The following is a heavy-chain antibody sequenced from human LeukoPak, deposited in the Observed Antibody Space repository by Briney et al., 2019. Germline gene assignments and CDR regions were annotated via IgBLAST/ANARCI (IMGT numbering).Heavy chain of an antibody. CDR1: GYTFTSYG. J-gene: IGHJ4*02. V-gene: IGHV1-18*01. D-gene: IGHD1-1*01. CDR2: ISAYNGNT. Sequence: ASVKVSCKASGYTFTSYGISWVRQAPGQGLEWMGWISAYNGNTNYAQKLQGRVTMTTDTSTSTAYMELRSLRSDDTAVYYCARDISPGTSKSRLDYWGQGSLVTVSS. CDR3: ARDISPGTSKSRLDY.